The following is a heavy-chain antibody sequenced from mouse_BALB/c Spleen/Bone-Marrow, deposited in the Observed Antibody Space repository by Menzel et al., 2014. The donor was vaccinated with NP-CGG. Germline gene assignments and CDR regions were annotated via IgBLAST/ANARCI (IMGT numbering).Heavy chain of an antibody. D-gene: IGHD2-3*01. CDR1: GFDFSGFW. CDR3: ARLGYYGGFAY. V-gene: IGHV4-1*02. CDR2: INPDSSTI. J-gene: IGHJ3*01. Sequence: EVKLVESGGGLVQPGRSLKISCAASGFDFSGFWMGWVRLAPGKGLEWIGEINPDSSTINYTPSLKDRFIISRDNAKNTLYLQMSEVRSEDTALYYCARLGYYGGFAYWGQGTLVTVSA.